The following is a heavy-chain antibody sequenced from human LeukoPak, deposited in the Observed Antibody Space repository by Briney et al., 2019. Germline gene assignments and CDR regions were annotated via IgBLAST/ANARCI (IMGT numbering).Heavy chain of an antibody. CDR1: GFTFSSYW. V-gene: IGHV3-74*01. D-gene: IGHD1-26*01. Sequence: PGGSLRLSCAASGFTFSSYWMHWVRQAPGKGLVWVSRINSDGSSADYADSVKGRFTISRDNAKSTVYLQMNSLRVEDTAVYYCYWEGSWGQGTLVTVSS. CDR3: YWEGS. J-gene: IGHJ4*02. CDR2: INSDGSSA.